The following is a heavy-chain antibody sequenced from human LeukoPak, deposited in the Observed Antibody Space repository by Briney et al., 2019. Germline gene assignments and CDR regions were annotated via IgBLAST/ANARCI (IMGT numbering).Heavy chain of an antibody. CDR3: ARDLLRLGELSLPFDH. J-gene: IGHJ4*02. Sequence: SQTLSLTCAISGDSVSSNSAAWNWIRQSPSRGLEWLGRTYYRSKWYNDYAVSVKSRITINADTSKNQFSLQLNSVTPEDTAVYYCARDLLRLGELSLPFDHWGQGTLVTVSS. D-gene: IGHD3-16*02. V-gene: IGHV6-1*01. CDR2: TYYRSKWYN. CDR1: GDSVSSNSAA.